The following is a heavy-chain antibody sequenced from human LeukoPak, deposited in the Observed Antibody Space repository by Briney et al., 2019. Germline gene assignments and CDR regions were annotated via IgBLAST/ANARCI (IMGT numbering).Heavy chain of an antibody. CDR2: ISSSSSYI. V-gene: IGHV3-21*01. CDR1: GSTFSSHT. CDR3: ARLQYSSSWQDAFDI. J-gene: IGHJ3*02. Sequence: GGSLRLSCAASGSTFSSHTMNWVRQAPGKGLEWVSSISSSSSYIYYADSVKGRFTISRDNAKNSLYLQMNSLRAEDTAVYYCARLQYSSSWQDAFDIWGQGTMVTVSS. D-gene: IGHD6-13*01.